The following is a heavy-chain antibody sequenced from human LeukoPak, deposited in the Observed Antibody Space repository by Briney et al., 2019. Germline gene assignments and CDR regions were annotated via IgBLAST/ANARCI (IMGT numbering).Heavy chain of an antibody. D-gene: IGHD1-26*01. Sequence: GASVKVSCKASGCTFSSYAISWVRQAAGQGLEGMGRIIPILGIANYAQKFQGRVTITADKSTSTAYMELSSLRSEDTAVYYCARDSLVGAHDYWGQGTLVTVSS. CDR3: ARDSLVGAHDY. J-gene: IGHJ4*02. V-gene: IGHV1-69*04. CDR2: IIPILGIA. CDR1: GCTFSSYA.